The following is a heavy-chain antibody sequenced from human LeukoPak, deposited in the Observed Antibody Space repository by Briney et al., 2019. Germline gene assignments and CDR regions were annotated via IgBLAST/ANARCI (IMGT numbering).Heavy chain of an antibody. CDR3: AREAVNDYGDYVFWFDP. J-gene: IGHJ5*02. Sequence: PGGSLRLSCEASGFTFSSYSMNWVRQAPGKGLEWVSYISSSSNTIYYADSVKGRFTISRDNAKNSLYLQMNSLRDEDTGVYYCAREAVNDYGDYVFWFDPWGQGTLVTVSS. CDR2: ISSSSNTI. D-gene: IGHD4-17*01. V-gene: IGHV3-48*02. CDR1: GFTFSSYS.